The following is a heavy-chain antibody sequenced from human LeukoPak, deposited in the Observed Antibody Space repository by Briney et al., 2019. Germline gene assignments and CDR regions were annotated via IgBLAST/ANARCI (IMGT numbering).Heavy chain of an antibody. Sequence: GGSLRLSCAASRFPFDDYAMDWVRQVPGKGLEWVSLISGDGGSTYYVDSVKGRFTISRDNAKNSVYLQMNSLRAEDTAVYYCARRHHFGFLDSWGQGTLVTVSS. J-gene: IGHJ4*02. V-gene: IGHV3-43*02. D-gene: IGHD3-10*01. CDR1: RFPFDDYA. CDR2: ISGDGGST. CDR3: ARRHHFGFLDS.